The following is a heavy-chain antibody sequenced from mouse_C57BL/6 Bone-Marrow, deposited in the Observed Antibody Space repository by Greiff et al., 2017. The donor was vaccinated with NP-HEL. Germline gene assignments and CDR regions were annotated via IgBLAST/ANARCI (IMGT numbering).Heavy chain of an antibody. CDR3: ARDYYGNYVYFDY. CDR1: GFTFSDYY. D-gene: IGHD2-1*01. CDR2: INYDGSST. J-gene: IGHJ2*01. Sequence: EVKVVESEGGLVQPGSSMKLSCTASGFTFSDYYMAWVRQVPEKGLEWVANINYDGSSTYYLDSLKSRFIISRDNAKNILYLQMSSLKSEDTATYYCARDYYGNYVYFDYWGQGTTLTVSS. V-gene: IGHV5-16*01.